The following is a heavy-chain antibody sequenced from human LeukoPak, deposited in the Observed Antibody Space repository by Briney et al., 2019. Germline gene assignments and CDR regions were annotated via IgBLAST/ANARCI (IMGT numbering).Heavy chain of an antibody. D-gene: IGHD3-22*01. Sequence: PGGSLRLSCAASGFTFSDYYMSWIRQAPGKGLEWVSYISSSGSTIYYADSVKGRFTISRDNSKNSLYLQVNSLRAEDTAVYYCARHDSSGYYHYWGQGTLVTVSS. CDR1: GFTFSDYY. CDR3: ARHDSSGYYHY. V-gene: IGHV3-11*01. CDR2: ISSSGSTI. J-gene: IGHJ4*02.